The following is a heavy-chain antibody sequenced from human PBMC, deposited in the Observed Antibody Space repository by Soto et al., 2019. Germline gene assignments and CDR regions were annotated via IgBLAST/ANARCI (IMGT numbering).Heavy chain of an antibody. J-gene: IGHJ4*02. Sequence: EVQLLDSGGGLVQPGGSLRLSCVASGFTSSSCAMRWVRQAPGKGLEWVSGISASGGSTYYADSVKGRFTISRDNSKNTLYLQINSLRAEDTAVYYCATPALGTGRYFFHDWGQGTLVTVSS. CDR2: ISASGGST. CDR1: GFTSSSCA. CDR3: ATPALGTGRYFFHD. D-gene: IGHD2-8*02. V-gene: IGHV3-23*01.